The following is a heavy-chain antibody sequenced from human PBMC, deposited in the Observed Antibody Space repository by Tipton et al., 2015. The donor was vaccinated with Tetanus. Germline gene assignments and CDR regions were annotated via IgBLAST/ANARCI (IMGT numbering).Heavy chain of an antibody. Sequence: QLVQSGAEVKKPGASVKVSCKASGYTFTHYGVNWVRQAPGQGLEWMGWIRPFNENVNYAEKFKGRLTMTTDRYTATVYMELRSRRSDDAATYCCARGGGLGPHGYFEHWGPGTLVTVSS. CDR1: GYTFTHYG. CDR3: ARGGGLGPHGYFEH. V-gene: IGHV1-18*01. D-gene: IGHD6-13*01. J-gene: IGHJ5*02. CDR2: IRPFNENV.